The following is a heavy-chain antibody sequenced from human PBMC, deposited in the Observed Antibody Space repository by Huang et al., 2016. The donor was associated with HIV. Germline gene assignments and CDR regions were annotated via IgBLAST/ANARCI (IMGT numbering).Heavy chain of an antibody. CDR2: ISYDGSNK. V-gene: IGHV3-30-3*01. CDR3: ARGRGQDAFDI. J-gene: IGHJ3*02. Sequence: QVQLVESGGGVVQPGRSLRLSCAASGFTFSSYPMHWVRQAPGKGLEWVAVISYDGSNKYYADAVKGRFTISRDNSKNMLYLQMNSLRAEDTAVYYCARGRGQDAFDIWGQGTMVTVSS. CDR1: GFTFSSYP.